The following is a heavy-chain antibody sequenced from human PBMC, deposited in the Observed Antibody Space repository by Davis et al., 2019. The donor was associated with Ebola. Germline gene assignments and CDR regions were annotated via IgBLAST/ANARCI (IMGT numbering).Heavy chain of an antibody. V-gene: IGHV1-2*02. CDR3: ARLFAPGYSETHGMDG. J-gene: IGHJ6*02. Sequence: ASVKVSCKASGGTFSSYAISWVRQAPGQGLEWMGWINPNSGGTNYAQKFQGRVTMTRDTSISTAYMELSRLRSDDTAVYYCARLFAPGYSETHGMDGWGQGTTVPGSS. CDR2: INPNSGGT. D-gene: IGHD3-16*01. CDR1: GGTFSSYA.